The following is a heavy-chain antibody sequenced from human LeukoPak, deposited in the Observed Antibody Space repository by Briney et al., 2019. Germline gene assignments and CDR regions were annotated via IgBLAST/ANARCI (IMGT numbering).Heavy chain of an antibody. V-gene: IGHV1-2*02. CDR1: GYTFIDHY. CDR3: ARAGHNSESGGYDY. D-gene: IGHD3-22*01. Sequence: ASVKVSCKPSGYTFIDHYIHWVRQAPGQGLESMGWIDPNIGNTNYAQKFQGRVTMTRDTSSSTAYIELSRLRSDDTAVYYYARAGHNSESGGYDYWGQGTLVTVSS. CDR2: IDPNIGNT. J-gene: IGHJ4*02.